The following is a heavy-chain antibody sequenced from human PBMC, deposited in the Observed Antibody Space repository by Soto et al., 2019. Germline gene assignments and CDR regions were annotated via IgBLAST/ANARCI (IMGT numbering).Heavy chain of an antibody. J-gene: IGHJ4*02. Sequence: RLSCAASGFTFSSYAMSWVRQAPGKGLEWVSAISGSGGSTYYADSVKGRFTISRDNSKNTLYLQMNSLRAEDTAVYYCAKVNSWYYDSSGYSARLGYFDYWGQGTLVTVSS. D-gene: IGHD3-22*01. CDR2: ISGSGGST. CDR3: AKVNSWYYDSSGYSARLGYFDY. CDR1: GFTFSSYA. V-gene: IGHV3-23*01.